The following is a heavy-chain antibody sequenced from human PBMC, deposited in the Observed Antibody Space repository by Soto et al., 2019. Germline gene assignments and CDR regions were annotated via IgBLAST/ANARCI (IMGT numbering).Heavy chain of an antibody. CDR3: ARDNSQNYGTPAGSSWFPL. J-gene: IGHJ5*02. V-gene: IGHV1-46*01. CDR2: INPSGDTT. D-gene: IGHD6-19*01. Sequence: YLGGGRKATRQRLEWMGIINPSGDTTNYAQKFQGRVTITRDTSTSTVYLDLSSLRSEDTAVYYCARDNSQNYGTPAGSSWFPLWRQRTSVPVS. CDR1: Y.